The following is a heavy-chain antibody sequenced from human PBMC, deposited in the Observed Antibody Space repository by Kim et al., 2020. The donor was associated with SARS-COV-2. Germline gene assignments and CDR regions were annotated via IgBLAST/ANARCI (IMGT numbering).Heavy chain of an antibody. Sequence: SETLSLTCAVYGGSFSGYYWSWIRQPPGKGLEWIGEINHSGSTNYNPSLKSRVTISVDTSKNQFSLKLSSVTAADTAVYYCATSAWGYCSGGSCYFPFDYWGQGTLVTVSS. CDR3: ATSAWGYCSGGSCYFPFDY. V-gene: IGHV4-34*01. D-gene: IGHD2-15*01. J-gene: IGHJ4*02. CDR2: INHSGST. CDR1: GGSFSGYY.